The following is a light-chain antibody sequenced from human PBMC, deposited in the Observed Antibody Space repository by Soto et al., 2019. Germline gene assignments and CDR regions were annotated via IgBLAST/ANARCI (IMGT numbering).Light chain of an antibody. Sequence: QSVLTQPASVSGSPGQSITISFTGTSRDVVGYNYVSWYQQHPGKAPKVIIYDVSNRPSGVSNRFSASKSGNTASLTISGLQAEDEGYYYCSSYTGSNTLIYVFGTGTKVTVL. CDR2: DVS. V-gene: IGLV2-14*03. J-gene: IGLJ1*01. CDR3: SSYTGSNTLIYV. CDR1: SRDVVGYNY.